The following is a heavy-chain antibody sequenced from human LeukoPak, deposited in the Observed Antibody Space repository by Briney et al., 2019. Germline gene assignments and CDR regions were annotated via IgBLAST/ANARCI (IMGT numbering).Heavy chain of an antibody. CDR3: ARLGYYYDSLGHYDY. Sequence: ASVKVSCKASGYTFTNYYIHWVRQAPGQGLEWMGIINPTSGSTAYTQKFQGRVTMTWDTSTSTVYMELSSLRSDDTAVYYCARLGYYYDSLGHYDYWGQGTLVIVSS. CDR2: INPTSGST. J-gene: IGHJ4*02. D-gene: IGHD3-22*01. V-gene: IGHV1-46*01. CDR1: GYTFTNYY.